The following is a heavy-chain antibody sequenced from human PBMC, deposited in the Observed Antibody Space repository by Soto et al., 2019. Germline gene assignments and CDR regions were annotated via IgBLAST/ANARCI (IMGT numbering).Heavy chain of an antibody. CDR3: ARGIVRRPLYYYYGMDV. D-gene: IGHD2-15*01. V-gene: IGHV1-69*02. CDR2: IIPILGIA. CDR1: GGTFSSYN. Sequence: SVKVSCKASGGTFSSYNISWVRQAPGQGLEWMGRIIPILGIANYAQKFQGRVTITADKSTSTAYMELSSLRSEDTAVYYCARGIVRRPLYYYYGMDVWGQGTTVTVSS. J-gene: IGHJ6*02.